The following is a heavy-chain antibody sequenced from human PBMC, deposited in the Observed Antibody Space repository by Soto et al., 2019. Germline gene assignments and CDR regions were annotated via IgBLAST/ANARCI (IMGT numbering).Heavy chain of an antibody. V-gene: IGHV3-30-3*01. Sequence: GGSLRLSCAAYGFSFSSYAMHWVRQAPGKGLEWVAVISYDGSNKYYADSVKGRFTISRDNSKNTLYLQMNSLRAEDTAVYYCARDLIRFLEWTPNYGMDVWGQGTTVTVSS. D-gene: IGHD3-3*01. CDR3: ARDLIRFLEWTPNYGMDV. CDR1: GFSFSSYA. J-gene: IGHJ6*02. CDR2: ISYDGSNK.